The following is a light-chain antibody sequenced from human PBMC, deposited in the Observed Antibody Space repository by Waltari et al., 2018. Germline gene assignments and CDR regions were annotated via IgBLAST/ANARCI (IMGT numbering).Light chain of an antibody. CDR2: DDT. V-gene: IGLV2-23*01. J-gene: IGLJ2*01. CDR1: NSDVGSLGL. Sequence: QSALLQPASLSGSPGQSTTLSCTGINSDVGSLGLVSWYQQHQGKDPKLILYDDTKPPSGVSDRFSGSRSVDTASLTISTLQAEDEADYYCFSYANYVTFFGGGTKLTVL. CDR3: FSYANYVTF.